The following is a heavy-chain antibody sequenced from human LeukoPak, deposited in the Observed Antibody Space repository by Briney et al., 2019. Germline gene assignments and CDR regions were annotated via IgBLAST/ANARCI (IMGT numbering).Heavy chain of an antibody. CDR1: GASIRSSSYY. D-gene: IGHD3-10*01. Sequence: SETLSLTCTVSGASIRSSSYYWGWIRQPPGRGREWMGSIFYSGSTYYNPSIKSRVTISVDTSKNQLSLKLRSVTAADTAVYYCASTLTYYYGSGSYYIDCWGQGTLVTVSS. J-gene: IGHJ4*02. CDR2: IFYSGST. CDR3: ASTLTYYYGSGSYYIDC. V-gene: IGHV4-39*01.